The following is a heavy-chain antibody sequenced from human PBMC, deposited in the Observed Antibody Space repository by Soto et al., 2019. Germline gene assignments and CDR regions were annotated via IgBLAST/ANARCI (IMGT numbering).Heavy chain of an antibody. D-gene: IGHD3-3*01. J-gene: IGHJ4*02. CDR1: GFTFSSYS. V-gene: IGHV3-48*01. CDR2: ISSSSSTI. CDR3: ARSNDFWSGYYLDY. Sequence: ESGGGLVQPGGSLRLSCAASGFTFSSYSMNWVRQAPGKGLEWVSYISSSSSTIYYADSVKGRFTISRDNAKNSLYLQMNSLRAEDTAVYYCARSNDFWSGYYLDYWGQGTLVTVSS.